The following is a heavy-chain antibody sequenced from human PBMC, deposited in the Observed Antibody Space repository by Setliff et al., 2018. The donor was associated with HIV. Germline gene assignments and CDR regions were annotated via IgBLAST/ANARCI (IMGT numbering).Heavy chain of an antibody. Sequence: KTSETLSLTCNVSDGSISSSSYYWAWIRQPPGKGLEWIGTIYYSGNTYYRPSLKSRVTVSIDTSKNQFSLRLNSVTAAGTAVYYCARQSGYTRGWDIFGLVAGSFDIWGQGTMVTVSS. CDR2: IYYSGNT. CDR3: ARQSGYTRGWDIFGLVAGSFDI. V-gene: IGHV4-39*01. J-gene: IGHJ3*02. D-gene: IGHD3-3*01. CDR1: DGSISSSSYY.